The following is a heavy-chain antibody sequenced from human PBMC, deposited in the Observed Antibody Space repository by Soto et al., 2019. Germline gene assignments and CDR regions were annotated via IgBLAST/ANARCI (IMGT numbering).Heavy chain of an antibody. CDR1: GYTFTSYA. V-gene: IGHV1-3*01. D-gene: IGHD3-22*01. CDR3: ARGYSSGYLGNWFDP. CDR2: INAGNGNT. J-gene: IGHJ5*02. Sequence: GASVKVSCKASGYTFTSYAMHWVRQAPGQRLEWMGWINAGNGNTKYSQKFQGRVTITRDTSASTAYMELSSLRSEDTAVYYCARGYSSGYLGNWFDPWGQGTLVTVSS.